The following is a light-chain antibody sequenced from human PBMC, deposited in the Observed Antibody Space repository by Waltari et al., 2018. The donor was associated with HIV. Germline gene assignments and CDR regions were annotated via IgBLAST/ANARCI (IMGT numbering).Light chain of an antibody. CDR3: QSLDTSNTWV. J-gene: IGLJ3*02. CDR2: KDT. CDR1: GSPKQY. V-gene: IGLV3-25*03. Sequence: SYELTQPPSVSVSPGKTPRITCPGDGSPKQYAYWYQQKPGQAPVMVMYKDTERPSGIPERFSGSSSGTTVTLTISGVQAEDEADYHCQSLDTSNTWVFGGGTKLTVL.